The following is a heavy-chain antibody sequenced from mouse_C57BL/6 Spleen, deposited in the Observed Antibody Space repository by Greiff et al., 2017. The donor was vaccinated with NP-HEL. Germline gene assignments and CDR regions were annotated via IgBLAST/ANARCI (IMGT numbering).Heavy chain of an antibody. D-gene: IGHD2-4*01. Sequence: VQLQQSGPGLVKPSQSLSLTCSVTGYSITSGYDWNWIRQFPGNKLEWMAYISYDGSNNYNPSLKNRISITRDTSTNQFFLKLNSVTTEDTATYCCARGGDYDGVSYWGQRTLVTVSA. CDR3: ARGGDYDGVSY. V-gene: IGHV3-6*01. CDR2: ISYDGSN. J-gene: IGHJ3*01. CDR1: GYSITSGYD.